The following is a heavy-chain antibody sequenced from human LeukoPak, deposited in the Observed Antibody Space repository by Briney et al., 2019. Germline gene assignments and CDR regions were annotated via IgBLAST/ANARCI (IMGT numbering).Heavy chain of an antibody. CDR2: ISGSGGST. J-gene: IGHJ4*02. CDR3: ASYPTYYDILTGYAFDY. Sequence: SGGSLRLSCAASGFTFSSYAMSWVRQAPGKGLEWVSAISGSGGSTYYADSVKGRFTISRDNSKNTLYLQMNSLRAEDTAVYYCASYPTYYDILTGYAFDYWGQGTLVTVSS. V-gene: IGHV3-23*01. CDR1: GFTFSSYA. D-gene: IGHD3-9*01.